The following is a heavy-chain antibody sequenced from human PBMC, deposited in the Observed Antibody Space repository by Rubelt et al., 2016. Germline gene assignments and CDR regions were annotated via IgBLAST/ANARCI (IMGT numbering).Heavy chain of an antibody. CDR1: GYTFTSYG. Sequence: QVQLVQSGAEVKKPGASVKVSCKASGYTFTSYGISWVRQAPGQGLEWMGWISAYTGHTNYAQKLQGRVTMTTATSTSTAYMELRSLRSDDTAVYYCAGDWAFPLGSGFEKRSDYWGQGTLVTVSS. J-gene: IGHJ4*02. CDR3: AGDWAFPLGSGFEKRSDY. CDR2: ISAYTGHT. V-gene: IGHV1-18*01. D-gene: IGHD3-10*01.